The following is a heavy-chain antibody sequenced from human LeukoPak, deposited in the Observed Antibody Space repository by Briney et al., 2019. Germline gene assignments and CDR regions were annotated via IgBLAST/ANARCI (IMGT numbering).Heavy chain of an antibody. V-gene: IGHV1-46*01. CDR1: GYTFTSYY. D-gene: IGHD4-23*01. CDR2: INPSGGST. Sequence: ASVKVSCKASGYTFTSYYMHWVRQAPGQGLEWMGIINPSGGSTSYAQKFQGRVTMTRDTSTSTVYMELSSLRSEDTAVYYCADHASTYGGNSPVPLASLPHDAFDIWGQGTMVTVSS. J-gene: IGHJ3*02. CDR3: ADHASTYGGNSPVPLASLPHDAFDI.